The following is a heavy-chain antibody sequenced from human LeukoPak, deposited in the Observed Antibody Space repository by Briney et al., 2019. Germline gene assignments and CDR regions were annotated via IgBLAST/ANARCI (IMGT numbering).Heavy chain of an antibody. CDR2: ISGSGSST. V-gene: IGHV3-23*01. CDR1: GFTFSSYA. J-gene: IGHJ6*03. CDR3: AKGRLMVRGVIHYMDV. Sequence: WGSLRLSCAASGFTFSSYAMSWVRQAPGKGLEWVSAISGSGSSTYYADSVKGRFTISRDNSKNTLYLQMNSLRAEDTAVYYCAKGRLMVRGVIHYMDVWGKGTTVTVSS. D-gene: IGHD3-10*01.